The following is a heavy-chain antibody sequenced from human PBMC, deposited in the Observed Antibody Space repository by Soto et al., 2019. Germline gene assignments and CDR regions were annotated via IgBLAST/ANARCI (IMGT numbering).Heavy chain of an antibody. V-gene: IGHV3-23*01. D-gene: IGHD6-19*01. J-gene: IGHJ4*02. CDR2: SSASGRSR. CDR1: GIDLCIYA. Sequence: GSLIISSVASGIDLCIYALSWVRQAPGKGLDWVSISSASGRSRYHADSVKGRFTISRDNSKNTLYLHMTNLRAEDTAVYYCAKDGNWLDVYFDLWGQGTPFTVSS. CDR3: AKDGNWLDVYFDL.